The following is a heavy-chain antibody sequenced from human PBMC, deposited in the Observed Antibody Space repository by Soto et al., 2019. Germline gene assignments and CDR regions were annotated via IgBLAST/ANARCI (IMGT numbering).Heavy chain of an antibody. CDR2: ISAYNGNT. CDR1: GYTFTSYG. V-gene: IGHV1-18*04. CDR3: ARDLDYGPRGSWGAIFTAQLGGMDV. D-gene: IGHD3-16*02. Sequence: ASVKVSCKASGYTFTSYGISWVRQAPGQGLEWMGWISAYNGNTNYAQKLQGRVTMTTDTSTSTAYMELRSLRSDDTAVYYCARDLDYGPRGSWGAIFTAQLGGMDVWGQGTTVTVSS. J-gene: IGHJ6*02.